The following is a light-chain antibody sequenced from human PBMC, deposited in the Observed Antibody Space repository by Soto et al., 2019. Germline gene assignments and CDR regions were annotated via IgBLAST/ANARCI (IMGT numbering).Light chain of an antibody. J-gene: IGLJ1*01. Sequence: QSVXTQPASVSGSPGQSITISCTGTSSDVGGYNYVSWYQQHPGKAPKLMIYDVSNRPSGVSNRFSGSKSGNAASLTISGLQAEDEADYYCTSYTSSNVYFFGTGTKVTVL. CDR2: DVS. CDR1: SSDVGGYNY. V-gene: IGLV2-14*03. CDR3: TSYTSSNVYF.